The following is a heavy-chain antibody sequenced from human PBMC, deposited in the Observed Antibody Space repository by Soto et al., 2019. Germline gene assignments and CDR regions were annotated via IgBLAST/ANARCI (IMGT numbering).Heavy chain of an antibody. CDR3: ERGNHRWLQLWYFDL. V-gene: IGHV1-69*12. Sequence: QVQLVQPGAEVKKPGSSVKVSCKASGGTFSNYPISWVRQAPGQGLEWMGGIIPIFGTTNYAQKFQGRVTITADESTSTAYMELSSLRSEDTAVFYCERGNHRWLQLWYFDLWGRGTLVTVSS. J-gene: IGHJ2*01. CDR2: IIPIFGTT. D-gene: IGHD5-12*01. CDR1: GGTFSNYP.